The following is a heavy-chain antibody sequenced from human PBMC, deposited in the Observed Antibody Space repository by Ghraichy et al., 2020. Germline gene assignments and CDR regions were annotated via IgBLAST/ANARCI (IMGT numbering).Heavy chain of an antibody. V-gene: IGHV3-11*01. Sequence: LSLTCAASGFSFSDYYMTWIRQAPGKGLEWVSYISTSATTIDYVDAVKGRFTISRDNAKNSLYLQMNSLRAEDTAVYYCARGRDYYYYGLDVWGQGTTVTVSS. J-gene: IGHJ6*02. CDR1: GFSFSDYY. CDR2: ISTSATTI. CDR3: ARGRDYYYYGLDV.